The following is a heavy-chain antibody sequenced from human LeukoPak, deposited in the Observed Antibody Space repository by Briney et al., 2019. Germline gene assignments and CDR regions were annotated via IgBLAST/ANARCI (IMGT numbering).Heavy chain of an antibody. J-gene: IGHJ4*02. D-gene: IGHD3-3*01. V-gene: IGHV3-23*01. Sequence: GGSLRLSCAASGFTFSSYAMSWVRQAPGKGLEWVSAISGSGGSTYYVDSVKGRFTISRDNSKNTLYLQMNSLRAEDTAVYYCAKKENYDFWCGPIDYWGQGTLVTVSS. CDR3: AKKENYDFWCGPIDY. CDR2: ISGSGGST. CDR1: GFTFSSYA.